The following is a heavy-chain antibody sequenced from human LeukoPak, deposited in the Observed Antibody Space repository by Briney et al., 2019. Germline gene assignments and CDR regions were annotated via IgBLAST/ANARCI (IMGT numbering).Heavy chain of an antibody. CDR3: ARGYCSGGSCSNY. CDR2: IKQDGSDK. V-gene: IGHV3-7*01. D-gene: IGHD2-15*01. Sequence: GGSLRLSCAASGFTFSSYWMSWVRQAPGKGLEWVANIKQDGSDKYYVDSVKGRFTISRDNAKNSLYLQMNSLRAEDTAVYYCARGYCSGGSCSNYWGQGTLVTVSS. J-gene: IGHJ4*02. CDR1: GFTFSSYW.